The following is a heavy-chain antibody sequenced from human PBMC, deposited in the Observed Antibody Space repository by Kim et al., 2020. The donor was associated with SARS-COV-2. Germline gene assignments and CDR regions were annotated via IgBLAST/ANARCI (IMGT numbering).Heavy chain of an antibody. D-gene: IGHD2-21*02. CDR2: IRGIGGST. V-gene: IGHV3-23*01. CDR3: AKRHCGGDCYSDY. Sequence: GGFLRLSCAASGFTFSSFAMNWVRQAPGKGLEWVSAIRGIGGSTYYADSVKGRFTISRDKSKNTLYMQMNSQRAEDAAGYYCAKRHCGGDCYSDYWGQGTLDTVSS. J-gene: IGHJ4*02. CDR1: GFTFSSFA.